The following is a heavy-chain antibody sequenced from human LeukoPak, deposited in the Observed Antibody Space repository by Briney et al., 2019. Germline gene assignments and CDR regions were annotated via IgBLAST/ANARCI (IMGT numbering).Heavy chain of an antibody. CDR1: GFTFSSYG. CDR2: IRYDGSNK. CDR3: AKVLVNYYGSGSYYDAFDI. J-gene: IGHJ3*02. Sequence: GGSLRLSCAASGFTFSSYGMHWVRQAPGKGLEWVAFIRYDGSNKHYADSVKGRFTISRDNSKNTLYLQMNSLRAEDTAVYYCAKVLVNYYGSGSYYDAFDIWGQGTMVTVSS. D-gene: IGHD3-10*01. V-gene: IGHV3-30*02.